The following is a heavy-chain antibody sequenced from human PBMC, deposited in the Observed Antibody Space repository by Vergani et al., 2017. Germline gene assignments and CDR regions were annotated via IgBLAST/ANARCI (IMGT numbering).Heavy chain of an antibody. V-gene: IGHV3-21*01. CDR1: GFTFSSYS. J-gene: IGHJ4*02. CDR3: ARDHKGGYSYVGFDD. CDR2: ISSSSSYI. D-gene: IGHD5-18*01. Sequence: EVQLVESGGGLVKPGGSLRLSCAASGFTFSSYSMNWVRQAPGKGLEWVSSISSSSSYIYYADSVKGRFTISRDNAKNSLYLQMNSLRAEDTAVYYCARDHKGGYSYVGFDDWGQGTLVTVSS.